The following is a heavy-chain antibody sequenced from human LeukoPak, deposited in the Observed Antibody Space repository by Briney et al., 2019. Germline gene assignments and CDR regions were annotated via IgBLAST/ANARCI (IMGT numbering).Heavy chain of an antibody. CDR2: ILHDGSNE. CDR1: GFTFSTYA. CDR3: AKGYSSSWYSTYFDF. J-gene: IGHJ4*02. D-gene: IGHD6-13*01. V-gene: IGHV3-30*04. Sequence: GGSLRLSCAASGFTFSTYAMYWVRQAPGKGLEWVAVILHDGSNEYYADSVKGRFIISRDNSKNTLYLQMNSLRAEDTAVYYCAKGYSSSWYSTYFDFWGQGTLVTVSS.